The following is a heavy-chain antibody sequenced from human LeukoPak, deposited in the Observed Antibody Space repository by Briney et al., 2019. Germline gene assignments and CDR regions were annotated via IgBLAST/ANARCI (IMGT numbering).Heavy chain of an antibody. J-gene: IGHJ4*02. CDR2: IKQDGSEK. CDR3: AGDGVAARWNTFDY. V-gene: IGHV3-7*01. CDR1: GFTFSSYW. D-gene: IGHD6-6*01. Sequence: QSGGSLRLSCAASGFTFSSYWMSWVRQAPGKGLEWVANIKQDGSEKYYVDSVKGRFTISRDNAKNSLYLQMNSLRAEDTAVYYCAGDGVAARWNTFDYWGQGTLVTVSS.